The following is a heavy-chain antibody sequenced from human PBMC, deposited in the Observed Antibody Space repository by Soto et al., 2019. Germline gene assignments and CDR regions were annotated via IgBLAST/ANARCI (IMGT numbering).Heavy chain of an antibody. Sequence: GGSLRLSCAASGFTFSSYAMHWVRQAPGKGLEWVAVISYDGSNKYYADSVKGRFTISRDNSKNTLYLQMNSLRAEDTAVYYCARDEELMVYAMPDWALDYWGQGTLVTVSS. CDR2: ISYDGSNK. V-gene: IGHV3-30-3*01. J-gene: IGHJ4*02. CDR3: ARDEELMVYAMPDWALDY. D-gene: IGHD2-8*01. CDR1: GFTFSSYA.